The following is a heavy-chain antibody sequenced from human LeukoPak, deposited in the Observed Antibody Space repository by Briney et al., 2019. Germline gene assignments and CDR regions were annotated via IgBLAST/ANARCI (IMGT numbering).Heavy chain of an antibody. CDR2: ISGYNGDT. CDR3: ARGGLWVGELLSTPHDGFDI. J-gene: IGHJ3*02. Sequence: GASVKVSCKASGYTFTSYDINWVRQAPGQGLEWMGWISGYNGDTNYAQRLEGRITLTTDTSTTTAYMELGTLRSDDTAVYYCARGGLWVGELLSTPHDGFDIWGEGTMVTVSS. V-gene: IGHV1-18*01. D-gene: IGHD3-10*01. CDR1: GYTFTSYD.